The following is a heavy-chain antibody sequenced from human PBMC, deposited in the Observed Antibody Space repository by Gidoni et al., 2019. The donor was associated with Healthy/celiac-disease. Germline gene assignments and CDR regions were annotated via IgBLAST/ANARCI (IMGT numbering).Heavy chain of an antibody. J-gene: IGHJ4*02. CDR2: ISYDGSNK. D-gene: IGHD4-17*01. V-gene: IGHV3-30-3*01. CDR1: GFTFSSYA. Sequence: QVQLVESGGGVVQPGRSLSLSCAAPGFTFSSYAMHWVRQAPGKGLEWVAVISYDGSNKYYADSVKGRFTISRDNSKNTLYLQMNSLRAEDTAVYYCARDTATDYGDSKSRYFDYWGQGTLVTVSS. CDR3: ARDTATDYGDSKSRYFDY.